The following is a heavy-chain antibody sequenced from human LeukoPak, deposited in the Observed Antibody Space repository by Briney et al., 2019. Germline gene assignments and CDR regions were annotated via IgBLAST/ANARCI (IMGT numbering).Heavy chain of an antibody. V-gene: IGHV4-59*01. CDR3: ARSRAVAGRYYYEY. CDR2: FYYCGST. J-gene: IGHJ4*02. D-gene: IGHD6-13*01. Sequence: SETLSLTCTVSGGSISSYYWRWIRQPPGKGLEWIGYFYYCGSTNYNPSLKSRLTLSVDTSKNQFSLKLSSVTAADTAVYYCARSRAVAGRYYYEYWGQGTLVTVSS. CDR1: GGSISSYY.